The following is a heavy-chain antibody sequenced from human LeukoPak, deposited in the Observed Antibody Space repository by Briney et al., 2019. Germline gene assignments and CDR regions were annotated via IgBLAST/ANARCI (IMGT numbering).Heavy chain of an antibody. CDR3: ARDIDTRSYNILTGYSFDYGMDV. D-gene: IGHD3-9*01. V-gene: IGHV3-33*01. CDR2: IWYDGSNK. J-gene: IGHJ6*02. Sequence: PGGSLRLSCAASGFTFSSYGMHWVRQAPGKGLEWVSVIWYDGSNKYYADSVKGRFTISRDNSKNTLYLQVNSPRAEDTAVYYCARDIDTRSYNILTGYSFDYGMDVWGQGTTVTVSS. CDR1: GFTFSSYG.